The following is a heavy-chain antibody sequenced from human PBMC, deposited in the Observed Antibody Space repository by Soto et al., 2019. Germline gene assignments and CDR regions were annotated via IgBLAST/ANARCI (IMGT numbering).Heavy chain of an antibody. J-gene: IGHJ6*03. V-gene: IGHV1-8*01. D-gene: IGHD3-3*01. CDR3: ARGLYDFWSGYNYYYYYYMDV. Sequence: ASVKVSCKAPGYTFTSYDINWVRQATGQGLEWMGWMNPNSGNTGYAQKFQGRVTMTRNTSISTAYMELSSLRSEDTAVYYCARGLYDFWSGYNYYYYYYMDVWGKGTTVTVSS. CDR1: GYTFTSYD. CDR2: MNPNSGNT.